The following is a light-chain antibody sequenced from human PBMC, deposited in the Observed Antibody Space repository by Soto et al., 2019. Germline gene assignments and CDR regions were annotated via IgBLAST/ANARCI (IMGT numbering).Light chain of an antibody. CDR1: SSDIGGYKY. V-gene: IGLV2-14*01. J-gene: IGLJ2*01. CDR3: SSYTSSGTLVV. CDR2: EVS. Sequence: QSVLTQPASVSGSPGQSITISCTGTSSDIGGYKYVSWYQQHPGKAPKLMIFEVSSRPSGVSNRFSGSKSGNTASLTISGLQADDEADYYCSSYTSSGTLVVFGGGTKLTVL.